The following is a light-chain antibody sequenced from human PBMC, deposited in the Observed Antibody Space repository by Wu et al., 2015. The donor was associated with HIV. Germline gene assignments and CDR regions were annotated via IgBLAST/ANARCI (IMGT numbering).Light chain of an antibody. CDR2: GAS. CDR3: QQYNNWPALT. CDR1: QSVSSK. J-gene: IGKJ4*01. V-gene: IGKV3-15*01. Sequence: EIVMTQSPATLSVSPGDTATLSCRASQSVSSKLVWYQQRPGQAPRLLIYGASTRATDIPARFSGSGSGTEFTLNISSIQSEDFAVYYCQQYNNWPALTFGGGTKVEIK.